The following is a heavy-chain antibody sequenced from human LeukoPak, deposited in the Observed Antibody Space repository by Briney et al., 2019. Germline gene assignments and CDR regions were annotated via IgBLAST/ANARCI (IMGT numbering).Heavy chain of an antibody. Sequence: PGGSLRLSCAASGFTFSNYWTSWVRQAPGKGLEWVANIKQDGSEKFYVDSVKGRFTISRDNAENSLYLQMNSLRAEDTAVYYCAQIPPSNYYGSGSYIDYWGQGTLVTVSS. CDR3: AQIPPSNYYGSGSYIDY. J-gene: IGHJ4*02. D-gene: IGHD3-10*01. CDR1: GFTFSNYW. V-gene: IGHV3-7*01. CDR2: IKQDGSEK.